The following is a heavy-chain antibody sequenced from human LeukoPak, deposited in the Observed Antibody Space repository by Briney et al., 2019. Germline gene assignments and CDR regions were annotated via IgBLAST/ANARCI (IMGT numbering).Heavy chain of an antibody. Sequence: SETLSLTCTVSGGSISSYYWSWIRQPPGKGLEWIGYIYYSGSTNYNPSLKSRVTISVDTSKNQFSLKLSSVTAADTAVYYCTRAYYYDSSGYYRADAFDIWGQGTMVTVSS. CDR2: IYYSGST. D-gene: IGHD3-22*01. CDR1: GGSISSYY. CDR3: TRAYYYDSSGYYRADAFDI. J-gene: IGHJ3*02. V-gene: IGHV4-59*01.